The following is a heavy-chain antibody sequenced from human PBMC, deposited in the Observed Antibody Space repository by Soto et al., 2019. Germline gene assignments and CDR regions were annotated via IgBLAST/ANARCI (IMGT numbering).Heavy chain of an antibody. CDR3: ARTYCSGGSCYRLTYWYFDL. V-gene: IGHV1-69*12. CDR2: IIPIFGTA. CDR1: GGSFSSYA. D-gene: IGHD2-15*01. Sequence: QVQLVQSGAEVKKPGSSVKVSCKASGGSFSSYAISWVRQAPGQGLEWMGGIIPIFGTANYAQKFQGRVTITADESTSTASMELSSLRSEDTAVYYCARTYCSGGSCYRLTYWYFDLWGRGTLVTVSS. J-gene: IGHJ2*01.